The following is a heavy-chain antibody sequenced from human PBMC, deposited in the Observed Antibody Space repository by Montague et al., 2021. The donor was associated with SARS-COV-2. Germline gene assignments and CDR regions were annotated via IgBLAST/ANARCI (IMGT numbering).Heavy chain of an antibody. CDR3: ARELTTVTTSYFDY. Sequence: SLRLSCAASGFTFSSYSMNLFRQAPVKGLEWVSSISSSSSYIYYSDSVKGRFTISRDNAKNSLYLQMNSLRAEDTAVYYCARELTTVTTSYFDYWGQGTLVTVSS. V-gene: IGHV3-21*01. D-gene: IGHD4-17*01. J-gene: IGHJ4*02. CDR1: GFTFSSYS. CDR2: ISSSSSYI.